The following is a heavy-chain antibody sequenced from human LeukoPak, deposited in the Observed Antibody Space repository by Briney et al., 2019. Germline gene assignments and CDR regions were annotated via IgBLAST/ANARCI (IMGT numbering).Heavy chain of an antibody. CDR2: ISAYNGNT. D-gene: IGHD3-22*01. CDR3: ARQYYDSSGYYYVGY. Sequence: ASVKVSCRASGYTFASYGISWVRQAPGQGLEWMGWISAYNGNTNYAQKLQGRVTMTTDTSTNTAYMELRSLRSDDTALYYCARQYYDSSGYYYVGYWGQGTLVTVSS. CDR1: GYTFASYG. V-gene: IGHV1-18*01. J-gene: IGHJ4*02.